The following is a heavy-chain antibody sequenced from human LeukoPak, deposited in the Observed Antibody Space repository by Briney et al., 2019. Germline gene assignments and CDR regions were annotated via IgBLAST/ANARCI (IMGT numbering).Heavy chain of an antibody. Sequence: PGGSLRLSCAASGFTFTSYEMNWVRQAPGKGLEWVSYISSSGSTIYYADSVKGRFTISRDNAKYSLYLQMNSLRAEDTAVYYCARDAPITIQQNYYYYYGMDVWGQGTTVTVSS. CDR3: ARDAPITIQQNYYYYYGMDV. V-gene: IGHV3-48*03. CDR1: GFTFTSYE. CDR2: ISSSGSTI. D-gene: IGHD3-3*01. J-gene: IGHJ6*02.